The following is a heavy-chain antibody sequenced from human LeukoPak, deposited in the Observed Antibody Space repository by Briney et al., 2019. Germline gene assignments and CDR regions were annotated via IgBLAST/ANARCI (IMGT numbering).Heavy chain of an antibody. Sequence: GGSLRLSCAASGFTFSNYWMHWVRQGPGKGLEWVSRITTDGSTSTYAASVKGRFTISRDNAKNTLYLQMNRLRADDTAVYYCVRGPDPFWSGYWVFRADYFDSWGQGSLVTVSS. D-gene: IGHD3-3*01. CDR2: ITTDGSTS. V-gene: IGHV3-74*01. CDR3: VRGPDPFWSGYWVFRADYFDS. CDR1: GFTFSNYW. J-gene: IGHJ4*02.